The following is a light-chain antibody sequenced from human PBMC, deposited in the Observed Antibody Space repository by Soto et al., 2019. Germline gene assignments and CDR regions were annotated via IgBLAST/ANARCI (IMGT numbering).Light chain of an antibody. J-gene: IGKJ1*01. V-gene: IGKV1-5*03. CDR1: QSISSW. Sequence: DIQMTQSPSTLSASVGDRVTITCRASQSISSWLAWYQQKPGKAPKLLIYKASSLESGVPSRFSGSGSGTEFTLTISSLQPEDFATYYCQHYNSYSEAFGQGTKVDIK. CDR2: KAS. CDR3: QHYNSYSEA.